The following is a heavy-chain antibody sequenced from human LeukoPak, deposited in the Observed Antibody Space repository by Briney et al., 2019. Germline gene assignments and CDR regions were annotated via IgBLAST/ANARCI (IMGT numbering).Heavy chain of an antibody. V-gene: IGHV3-11*04. CDR2: ISSSGSTI. D-gene: IGHD4-17*01. Sequence: GESLRLSCAASGFTFSDYYMSWIRQAPGKGLEWVSYISSSGSTIYYADSVKGRFTISRDNAKNSLYLQMNSLRAEDTAVYYCARETDYGDLYDYYYYMDVWGKGTTVTVSS. CDR1: GFTFSDYY. CDR3: ARETDYGDLYDYYYYMDV. J-gene: IGHJ6*03.